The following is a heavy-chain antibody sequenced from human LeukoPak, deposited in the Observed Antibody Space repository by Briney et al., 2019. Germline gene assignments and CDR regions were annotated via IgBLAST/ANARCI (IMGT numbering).Heavy chain of an antibody. CDR2: IYYSGST. CDR1: GGSISSSSYY. J-gene: IGHJ3*02. Sequence: SETLSLTCTVSGGSISSSSYYWGWTRQPPGKGLEWIGSIYYSGSTYYNPSLKSRVTISVDTSKNQFSLKLSSVTAADTAVYYCATQDRYYYDSSGYGAFDIWGQGTMVTVSS. V-gene: IGHV4-39*01. CDR3: ATQDRYYYDSSGYGAFDI. D-gene: IGHD3-22*01.